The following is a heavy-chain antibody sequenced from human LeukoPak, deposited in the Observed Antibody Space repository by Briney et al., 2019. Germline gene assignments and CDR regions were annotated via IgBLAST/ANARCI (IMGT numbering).Heavy chain of an antibody. CDR1: GFTFSNYA. CDR2: ISYDGTNK. Sequence: QPGESLRLSREASGFTFSNYAIHWVRQAPGKGLEWLAVISYDGTNKYYTDSVKGRFTISRDHSKTTVDLQMDSLGGAGTAVYYCARSPTYYYMDVWGKGTTVTVSS. V-gene: IGHV3-30-3*01. CDR3: ARSPTYYYMDV. J-gene: IGHJ6*03.